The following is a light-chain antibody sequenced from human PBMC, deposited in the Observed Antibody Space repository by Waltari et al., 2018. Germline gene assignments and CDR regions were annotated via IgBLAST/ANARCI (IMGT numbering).Light chain of an antibody. V-gene: IGLV3-10*01. CDR2: EDS. J-gene: IGLJ2*01. Sequence: SYELTQPPSVSVSPGQTARITCPGDALPKKHAYWYQQKSGQSPVLVIDEDSKRPSGIPERFSGSSSGTMAALTISGAQVEDEADYYCYSTDSNNNYEVFGGGTKLTVL. CDR1: ALPKKH. CDR3: YSTDSNNNYEV.